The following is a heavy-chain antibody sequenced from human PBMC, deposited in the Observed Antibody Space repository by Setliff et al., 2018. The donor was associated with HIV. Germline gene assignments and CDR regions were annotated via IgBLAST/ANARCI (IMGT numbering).Heavy chain of an antibody. CDR2: IYPGNSDT. J-gene: IGHJ6*02. D-gene: IGHD6-19*01. Sequence: GESLKISCKDSGYTFSNYCIAWVRQMPGKGLEWMGIIYPGNSDTTYSPSFQGQVTISADKSISTAYLQWSSLKASDTAMYYCAKHSSPGSGWYSKARGMDVWGQGTTVTVSS. CDR3: AKHSSPGSGWYSKARGMDV. V-gene: IGHV5-51*01. CDR1: GYTFSNYC.